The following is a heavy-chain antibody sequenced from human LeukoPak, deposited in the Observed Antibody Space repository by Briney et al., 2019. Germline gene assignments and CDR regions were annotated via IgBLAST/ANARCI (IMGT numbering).Heavy chain of an antibody. CDR3: ATDGMVRGALRY. CDR1: GFTFDDYG. Sequence: GGSLRLSCAASGFTFDDYGMSWVRQAPGKGLEWVPGINWKGGSTGYADSVKGRFTISRDNSKNMLYLQMNSLRAEDTAVYYCATDGMVRGALRYWGQGTLVTVPS. V-gene: IGHV3-20*04. CDR2: INWKGGST. J-gene: IGHJ4*02. D-gene: IGHD3-10*01.